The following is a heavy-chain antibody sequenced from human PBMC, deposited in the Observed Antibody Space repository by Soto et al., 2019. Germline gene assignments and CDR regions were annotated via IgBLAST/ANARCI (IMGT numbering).Heavy chain of an antibody. CDR2: IYYAGST. CDR1: GDSISSGY. D-gene: IGHD3-22*01. Sequence: SETLSLTCTVSGDSISSGYWTWIRQPPGRGLEWIGFIYYAGSTKYNPSLNSRVTISVDTSKNQFSLKLSSVTAADTAVYYCVRGISMIVMVSRARYYFDYWGQGTLVTVSS. CDR3: VRGISMIVMVSRARYYFDY. V-gene: IGHV4-59*12. J-gene: IGHJ4*02.